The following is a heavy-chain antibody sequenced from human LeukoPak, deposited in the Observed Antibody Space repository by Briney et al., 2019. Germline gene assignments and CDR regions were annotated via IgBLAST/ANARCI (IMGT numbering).Heavy chain of an antibody. CDR2: ILKDGTTE. CDR1: EFTFSDHS. Sequence: GGSLRLSCAASEFTFSDHSMHWVRQAPGTWLEWVTVILKDGTTEYYADSVKGRFTIFRDNSKNTLSLQMDSLRVEDTADYFCVRECCGEYCFDSWGQGTVVTVAS. D-gene: IGHD2/OR15-2a*01. V-gene: IGHV3-30*03. J-gene: IGHJ4*02. CDR3: VRECCGEYCFDS.